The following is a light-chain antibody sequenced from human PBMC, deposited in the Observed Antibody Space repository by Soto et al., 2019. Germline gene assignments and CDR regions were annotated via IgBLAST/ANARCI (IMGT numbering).Light chain of an antibody. J-gene: IGLJ1*01. V-gene: IGLV2-14*01. CDR2: DVS. Sequence: QSALTQPASVSGSPGQSITISCTGTSSDVGGYNYVSWYQQHPGKAPKLMIYDVSNRLSGVSSRFSGSKSGNTASLTISGLQAEDEADYYCSSYTSSSTYVFGIGTKVTVL. CDR1: SSDVGGYNY. CDR3: SSYTSSSTYV.